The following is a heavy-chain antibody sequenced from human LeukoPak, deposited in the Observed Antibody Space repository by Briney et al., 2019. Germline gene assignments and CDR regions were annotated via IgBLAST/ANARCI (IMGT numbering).Heavy chain of an antibody. CDR1: GYTLTGYC. J-gene: IGHJ4*02. V-gene: IGHV1-2*02. CDR2: INTKSGAT. CDR3: ARGYYDSSGYKTEFDY. D-gene: IGHD3-22*01. Sequence: ASVKVSCKASGYTLTGYCMHWVRQAPGQGLEWLGWINTKSGATNYAQNFQGRVTMTRDTSMSTTYMELKRLRSDDTAVYYCARGYYDSSGYKTEFDYWGQGTLVTVSS.